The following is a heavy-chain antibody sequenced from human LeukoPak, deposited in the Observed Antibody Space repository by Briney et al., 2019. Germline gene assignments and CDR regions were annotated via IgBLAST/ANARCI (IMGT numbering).Heavy chain of an antibody. CDR3: VSKRYCSSTSCYTPDYYYMDV. CDR1: GFTFSSYS. CDR2: ISSSSSTI. V-gene: IGHV3-48*01. J-gene: IGHJ6*03. Sequence: PGGSLRLSCAASGFTFSSYSMNWVRQAPGKGLEWVSYISSSSSTIYYADSVKGRFTISRDNSKNTLYLQMNSLRAEDTAVYYCVSKRYCSSTSCYTPDYYYMDVWGKGTTVTVSS. D-gene: IGHD2-2*02.